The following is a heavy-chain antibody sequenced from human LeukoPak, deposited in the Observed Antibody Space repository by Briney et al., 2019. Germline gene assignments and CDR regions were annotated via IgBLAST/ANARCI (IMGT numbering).Heavy chain of an antibody. D-gene: IGHD2-2*01. J-gene: IGHJ4*02. CDR3: TRDQLRLAPCDR. V-gene: IGHV1-8*03. CDR2: VNPYSGHT. CDR1: GYTFSRYD. Sequence: ASVKVSCKASGYTFSRYDINWVRQAPGQGLEWLGWVNPYSGHTAYAQKFRGRVTITSSTSIETAYLDLNSLKSDDTAWDFFTRDQLRLAPCDRWGEGPLVTVSS.